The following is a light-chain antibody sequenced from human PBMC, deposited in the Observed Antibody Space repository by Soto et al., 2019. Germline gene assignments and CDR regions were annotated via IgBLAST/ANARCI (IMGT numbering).Light chain of an antibody. J-gene: IGLJ3*02. CDR3: SSYTSSNTVV. CDR2: EGS. CDR1: SSDVGNYNL. V-gene: IGLV2-14*02. Sequence: QSALTQPASVSGSPGQSITISCIGTSSDVGNYNLVSWYQHHPGKAPKLMIYEGSKRPSGVSNRFSGSKSGNTASLTISGLQADDEADYYCSSYTSSNTVVFGGGTKLTVL.